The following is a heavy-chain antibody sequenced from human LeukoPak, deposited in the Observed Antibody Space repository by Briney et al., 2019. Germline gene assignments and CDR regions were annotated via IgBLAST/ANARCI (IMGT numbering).Heavy chain of an antibody. CDR1: GFTFSTYA. J-gene: IGHJ4*02. Sequence: GGSLRLSCAASGFTFSTYAMSCVRQAPGKGLEWVSAICVSGSTYYADSLKGRFTISRDNSKNTLILQMNSLRAEDTALYYYAKPYDDFFDCWGQGTLVTVSS. D-gene: IGHD5-12*01. CDR2: ICVSGST. CDR3: AKPYDDFFDC. V-gene: IGHV3-23*01.